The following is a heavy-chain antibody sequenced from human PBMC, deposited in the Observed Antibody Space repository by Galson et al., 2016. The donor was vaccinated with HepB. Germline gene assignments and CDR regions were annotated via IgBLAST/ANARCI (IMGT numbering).Heavy chain of an antibody. CDR2: INQDGSKT. J-gene: IGHJ3*01. Sequence: SLRLSCAASDFTFSDYWMIWVRQAPGKGLEWVGNINQDGSKTYYVDSVKGRFTISRDNAKKSLYLQMNSLRAEDRAVYYCVRDSDYRDKRRNHFDVFDLWGQGTMVTVSS. CDR1: DFTFSDYW. D-gene: IGHD5-12*01. V-gene: IGHV3-7*01. CDR3: VRDSDYRDKRRNHFDVFDL.